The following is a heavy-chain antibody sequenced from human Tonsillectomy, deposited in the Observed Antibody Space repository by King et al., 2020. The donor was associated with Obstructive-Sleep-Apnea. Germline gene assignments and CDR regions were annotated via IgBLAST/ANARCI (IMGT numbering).Heavy chain of an antibody. CDR1: GASISGDGYY. J-gene: IGHJ3*01. CDR3: ALTTVGSGGGAFHL. D-gene: IGHD4-23*01. Sequence: LQLQESGPGLVKPSETLSLTCKVSGASISGDGYYWAWIRQPPGKGLEWIGSVDHTGNTYDNPSLRSRVTISEDMSNNQFFLKLSSVTAADTAIYYCALTTVGSGGGAFHLWGQGTLVTVSS. V-gene: IGHV4-39*07. CDR2: VDHTGNT.